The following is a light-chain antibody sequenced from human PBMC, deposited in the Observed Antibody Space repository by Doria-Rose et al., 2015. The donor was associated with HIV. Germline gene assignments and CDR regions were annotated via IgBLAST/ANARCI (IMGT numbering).Light chain of an antibody. CDR2: DGS. CDR3: HQYSTSWT. J-gene: IGKJ1*01. V-gene: IGKV3-20*01. Sequence: TQSPGTLSLSPGERATLSCRASQSFSSTYLAWYQQKPGQAPSLLIYDGSTRATGIPVRFSASGSGTDFTLTINRLEPEDFALYYCHQYSTSWTFGQGTKVEI. CDR1: QSFSSTY.